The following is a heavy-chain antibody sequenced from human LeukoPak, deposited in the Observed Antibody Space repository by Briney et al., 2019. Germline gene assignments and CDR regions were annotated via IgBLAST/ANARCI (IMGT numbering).Heavy chain of an antibody. V-gene: IGHV3-30*02. CDR2: IRYDGGNK. CDR3: AKDMSGYSSGCLDY. J-gene: IGHJ4*02. Sequence: PGGSLRLSCAASGFTFNTYGMNWVRQAPGKGLEWVAYIRYDGGNKNYADSVKGRFTISRDNSKNTLYVQTNSLRPEDTALYYCAKDMSGYSSGCLDYWGQGTLVTVSS. CDR1: GFTFNTYG. D-gene: IGHD6-25*01.